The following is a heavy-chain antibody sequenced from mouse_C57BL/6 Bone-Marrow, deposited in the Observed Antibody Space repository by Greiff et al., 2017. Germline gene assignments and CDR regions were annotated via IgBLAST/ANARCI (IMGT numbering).Heavy chain of an antibody. D-gene: IGHD4-1*01. CDR3: ARNLGTGRGFAY. J-gene: IGHJ3*01. V-gene: IGHV2-2*01. Sequence: VKLMESGPGLVQPSQSLSITCTVSGFSLTSYGVHWVRQSPGKGLEWLGVIWSGGSTDYNAAFISRLSISKDNSKSQVFFKMNSLQADDTAIYYCARNLGTGRGFAYWGQGTLVTVSA. CDR2: IWSGGST. CDR1: GFSLTSYG.